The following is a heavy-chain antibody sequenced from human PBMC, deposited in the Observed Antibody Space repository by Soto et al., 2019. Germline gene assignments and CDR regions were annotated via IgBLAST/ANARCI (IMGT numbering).Heavy chain of an antibody. CDR1: GFTFSSYA. V-gene: IGHV3-23*01. CDR3: AKPLGIAAAGAGWFDP. Sequence: EVQLLESGGGLVQPGGSLRLSCAASGFTFSSYAMSWVRQAPGKGLEWVSAISGSGGSTYYADSVKSRFTISRDNSKNTLYLQMNSLRAEDTAVYYCAKPLGIAAAGAGWFDPWGQGTLVTVSS. J-gene: IGHJ5*02. CDR2: ISGSGGST. D-gene: IGHD6-13*01.